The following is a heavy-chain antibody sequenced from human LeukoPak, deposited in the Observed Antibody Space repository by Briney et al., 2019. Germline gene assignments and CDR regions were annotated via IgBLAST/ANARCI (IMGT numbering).Heavy chain of an antibody. Sequence: ASVNVSCTASGYTFTSYAMHWVRQAPGQRLEWMGWINAGNGNTKYSQKFQGRVTITRDTSASTAYMELSSLRSEDTAVYYCARGLATVTTLGYWGQGTLVTVSS. CDR1: GYTFTSYA. V-gene: IGHV1-3*01. D-gene: IGHD4-17*01. J-gene: IGHJ4*02. CDR2: INAGNGNT. CDR3: ARGLATVTTLGY.